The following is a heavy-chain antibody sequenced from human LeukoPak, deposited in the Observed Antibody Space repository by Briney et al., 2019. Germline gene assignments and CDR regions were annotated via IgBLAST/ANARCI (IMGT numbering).Heavy chain of an antibody. D-gene: IGHD3-9*01. J-gene: IGHJ5*02. CDR1: GFDFGGACG. Sequence: GDSLRLSCATSGFDFGGACGMGWVRQAPGKGLEWVAVIWYDGSNKYYADSVKGRFTISRDNSKNTLYLQMNSLRAEDTAVYYCARGVYYDILTGTIDPWGQGTLVTVSS. CDR2: IWYDGSNK. CDR3: ARGVYYDILTGTIDP. V-gene: IGHV3-33*08.